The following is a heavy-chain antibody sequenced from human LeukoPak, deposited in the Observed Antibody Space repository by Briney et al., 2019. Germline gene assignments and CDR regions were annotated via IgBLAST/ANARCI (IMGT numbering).Heavy chain of an antibody. CDR2: IGNKVSNYAT. V-gene: IGHV3-73*01. D-gene: IGHD3-3*01. CDR3: AGNYDSWTGLNY. J-gene: IGHJ4*02. CDR1: GFTFSGSA. Sequence: GGSLKLSCAASGFTFSGSAMHWVRQASGKGEWVGHIGNKVSNYATEYAASLRGRFTISRDDSKDTAYLQVNSPKTEDTAVYYCAGNYDSWTGLNYWGQGTLVTVSS.